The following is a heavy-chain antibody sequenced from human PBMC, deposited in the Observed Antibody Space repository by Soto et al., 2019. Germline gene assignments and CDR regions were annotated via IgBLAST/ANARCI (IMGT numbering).Heavy chain of an antibody. J-gene: IGHJ6*02. D-gene: IGHD3-10*01. CDR1: GFTFSSYA. CDR2: ISYDGSNK. Sequence: QVQLVESGGGVVQPGRSLRLSCAASGFTFSSYAMHWVRQAPGKGLEWVAVISYDGSNKYYADSVKGRFTISRDNSKNTLYLQMNSLRAEDTAVYYCARDQRATTKVRGRYGMDVWGQGTTLTVSS. CDR3: ARDQRATTKVRGRYGMDV. V-gene: IGHV3-30-3*01.